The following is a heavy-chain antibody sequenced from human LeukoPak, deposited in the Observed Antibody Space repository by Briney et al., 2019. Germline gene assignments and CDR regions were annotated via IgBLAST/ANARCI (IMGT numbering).Heavy chain of an antibody. CDR1: GFTFSNAW. CDR3: TTNNRDYDILTGYLQPDY. D-gene: IGHD3-9*01. V-gene: IGHV3-15*01. J-gene: IGHJ4*02. Sequence: GGSLRLSCAASGFTFSNAWMTWVRQAPGKGLEWVGRIKNKIDGRTTDYSAPVKGRFTISRDDSKNTLYLQMNSLKTEDTGVYHCTTNNRDYDILTGYLQPDYWGQGTLVTVSS. CDR2: IKNKIDGRTT.